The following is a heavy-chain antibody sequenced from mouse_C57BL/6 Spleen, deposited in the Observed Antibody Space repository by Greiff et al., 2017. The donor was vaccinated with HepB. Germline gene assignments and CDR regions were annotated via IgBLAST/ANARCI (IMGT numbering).Heavy chain of an antibody. CDR1: GYAFSSSW. CDR2: IYPGDGDT. J-gene: IGHJ2*01. V-gene: IGHV1-82*01. Sequence: QVQLQQSGPELVKPGASVKISCKASGYAFSSSWMNWVKQRPGKGLEWIGRIYPGDGDTNYNGKFKGKATLTADKPSSTAYMQLSSLTSEDSAVYFCARAVPFDYWGQGTTLTVSS. CDR3: ARAVPFDY. D-gene: IGHD6-1*01.